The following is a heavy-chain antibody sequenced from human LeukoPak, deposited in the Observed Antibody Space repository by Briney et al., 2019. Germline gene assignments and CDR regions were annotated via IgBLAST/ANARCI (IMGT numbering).Heavy chain of an antibody. J-gene: IGHJ4*02. CDR2: ISGYNGET. Sequence: GASVKVSCKASGYTFTNYGISWVRQAPGQGLEWMGWISGYNGETNNAQKVQGRVTVTTDTSTSTAYMELRSLRSDDTAVYYCARDRWYDKSDYYYNLDHWGQGTLVTVSS. CDR3: ARDRWYDKSDYYYNLDH. CDR1: GYTFTNYG. D-gene: IGHD3-22*01. V-gene: IGHV1-18*01.